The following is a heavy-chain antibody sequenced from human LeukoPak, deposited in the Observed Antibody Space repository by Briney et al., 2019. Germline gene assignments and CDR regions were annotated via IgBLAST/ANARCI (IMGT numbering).Heavy chain of an antibody. J-gene: IGHJ6*03. CDR3: ARAPVSFTDQLYYYYMDV. CDR1: GFTFSSYW. V-gene: IGHV3-7*01. CDR2: IKQDGSEK. Sequence: PGGSLRLSCAASGFTFSSYWMSWVRQAPGKGLEWVANIKQDGSEKYYVDSVKGRFTISRDNAKNSLYLQMNSLRAEDTAVYYCARAPVSFTDQLYYYYMDVWGKGTTVTVSS. D-gene: IGHD2-2*01.